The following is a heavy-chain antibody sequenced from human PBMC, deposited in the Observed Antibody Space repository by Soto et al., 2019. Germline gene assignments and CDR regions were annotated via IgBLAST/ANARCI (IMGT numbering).Heavy chain of an antibody. CDR1: GYTFSSIG. D-gene: IGHD3-10*01. CDR3: ARDLDGSGSYYTTY. V-gene: IGHV1-18*01. Sequence: ASVKVSCKTSGYTFSSIGISWVRQAPGQGLEWMGWISPHKDDTYYAQRLQGRVTMTTDTSTSTAYMELRSLRSDDTAVYFCARDLDGSGSYYTTYWGQGTLVTVSS. J-gene: IGHJ4*02. CDR2: ISPHKDDT.